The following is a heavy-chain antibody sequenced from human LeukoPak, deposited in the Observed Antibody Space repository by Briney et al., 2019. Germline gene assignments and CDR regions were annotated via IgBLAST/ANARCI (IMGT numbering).Heavy chain of an antibody. V-gene: IGHV3-73*01. CDR2: IRSKANSYAT. D-gene: IGHD3-22*01. CDR3: TRVAPYYYDSSGSGDY. Sequence: RGSLRLSCAASGFTFSGSAMHWVRQASGKGLEWVGRIRSKANSYATAYAASVKGRFTISRDDSKNTAYLQMNSLKTEDTAVYYCTRVAPYYYDSSGSGDYWGQGTLVTVSS. J-gene: IGHJ4*02. CDR1: GFTFSGSA.